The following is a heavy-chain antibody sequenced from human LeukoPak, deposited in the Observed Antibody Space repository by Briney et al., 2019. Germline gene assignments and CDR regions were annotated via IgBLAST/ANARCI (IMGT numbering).Heavy chain of an antibody. CDR1: GFTFSDYY. J-gene: IGHJ6*03. CDR3: ARARVTVTNYYYFYYYMDV. D-gene: IGHD4-17*01. Sequence: GGSLRLSCAASGFTFSDYYMNWVRQAPGKGREWVSSISRTTRYIYYADSVKGRFTISRDNSKNSLYLQMNSLRAEDTAVYYCARARVTVTNYYYFYYYMDVWGKGTTVTVSS. CDR2: ISRTTRYI. V-gene: IGHV3-21*01.